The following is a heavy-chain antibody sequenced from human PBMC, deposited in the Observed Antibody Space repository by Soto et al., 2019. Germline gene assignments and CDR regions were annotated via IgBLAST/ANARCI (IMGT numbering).Heavy chain of an antibody. D-gene: IGHD3-10*01. CDR3: AKAPYCSGSSYDFDS. CDR1: GFTFSSYW. Sequence: EVQLVESGGGLVQPGGSLRLSCAASGFTFSSYWMSWVRQAPGKGLEWVAHINQAGNEKYYVDSVKGRFTISRDNAKNSLFLQMDSLRAEDTAVYYCAKAPYCSGSSYDFDSWGQGTLVAVSS. V-gene: IGHV3-7*03. J-gene: IGHJ4*02. CDR2: INQAGNEK.